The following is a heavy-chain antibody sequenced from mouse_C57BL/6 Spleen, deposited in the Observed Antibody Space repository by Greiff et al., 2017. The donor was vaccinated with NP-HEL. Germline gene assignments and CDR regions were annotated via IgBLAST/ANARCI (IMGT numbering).Heavy chain of an antibody. D-gene: IGHD2-12*01. Sequence: ESGPGLVKPSQSLSLTCSVTGYSITSGYYWNWIRQFPGNKLEWMGYISYDGSNNYNPSLKNRISITRDTSKNQFFLKLNSVTTEDTATYYCAREDSPYYFDYWGQGTTLTVSS. CDR2: ISYDGSN. V-gene: IGHV3-6*01. CDR3: AREDSPYYFDY. J-gene: IGHJ2*01. CDR1: GYSITSGYY.